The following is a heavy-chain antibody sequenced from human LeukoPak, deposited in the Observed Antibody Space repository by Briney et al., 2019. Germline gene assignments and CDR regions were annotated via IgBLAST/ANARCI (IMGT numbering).Heavy chain of an antibody. V-gene: IGHV3-30*18. Sequence: GGSLRLSCAASGFTFSSYGMHWVRRAPGKGLEWVAVISYDGSNKYYADSVKGRFTISRDNSKNTLYLQMNSLRAEDTAVYYCAKSCSGGSCFDPWGQGTLVTVSS. CDR1: GFTFSSYG. CDR2: ISYDGSNK. J-gene: IGHJ5*02. CDR3: AKSCSGGSCFDP. D-gene: IGHD2-15*01.